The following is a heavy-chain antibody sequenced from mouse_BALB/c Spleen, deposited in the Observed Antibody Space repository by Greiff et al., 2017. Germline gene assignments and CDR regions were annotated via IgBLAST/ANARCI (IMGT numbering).Heavy chain of an antibody. CDR2: ISYSGST. CDR1: GDSITSGY. J-gene: IGHJ4*01. V-gene: IGHV3-8*02. Sequence: EVQVVESGPSLVKPSQTLSLTCSVTGDSITSGYWNWIRKFPGNKLEYMGYISYSGSTYYNPSLKSRISITRDTSKNQYYLQLNSVTTEDTATYYCATTYDYDGGYYAMDYWGQGTSVTVSS. D-gene: IGHD2-4*01. CDR3: ATTYDYDGGYYAMDY.